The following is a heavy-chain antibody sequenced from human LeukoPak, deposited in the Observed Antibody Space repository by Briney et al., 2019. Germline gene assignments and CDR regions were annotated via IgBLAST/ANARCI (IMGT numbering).Heavy chain of an antibody. CDR3: ARDQRGYSYGEFDY. CDR2: ISAYNGNT. D-gene: IGHD5-18*01. J-gene: IGHJ4*02. CDR1: GYTFTSYG. Sequence: ASVKVSCKASGYTFTSYGISWVRQAPGQGLEWMGWISAYNGNTNYAQKLQGRVTMTTDTSTSTAYMELRSLRSEDTAVYYCARDQRGYSYGEFDYWGQGTLVTVSS. V-gene: IGHV1-18*01.